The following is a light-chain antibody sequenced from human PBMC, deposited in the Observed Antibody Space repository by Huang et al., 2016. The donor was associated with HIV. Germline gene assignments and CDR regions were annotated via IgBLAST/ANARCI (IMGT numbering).Light chain of an antibody. J-gene: IGKJ5*01. CDR1: QNIKTY. CDR3: QQGYSALIT. V-gene: IGKV1-39*01. Sequence: DILLTQSPSSLSASVGDRVTITCRASQNIKTYLNWYQQTPGKAPNLLIHSASTLQTGVPSRFSGGRSGTDFTLTVNSLQPEDSATYYCQQGYSALITFGQGTRL. CDR2: SAS.